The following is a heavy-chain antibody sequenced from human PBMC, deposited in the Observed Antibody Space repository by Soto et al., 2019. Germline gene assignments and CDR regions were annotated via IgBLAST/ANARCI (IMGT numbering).Heavy chain of an antibody. Sequence: QVQLLESGGGVVQPGRSLRLSCAASGFTFSSYAMHWVRQAPGKGLEWVAVISYDGSNKYYADSVKGRFTISRDNSKNTLYLQMNRLRAEETAVYYCARDLRAAASIGSGPLFDYWGQGTLVTVSS. CDR1: GFTFSSYA. CDR3: ARDLRAAASIGSGPLFDY. J-gene: IGHJ4*02. V-gene: IGHV3-30-3*01. CDR2: ISYDGSNK. D-gene: IGHD6-13*01.